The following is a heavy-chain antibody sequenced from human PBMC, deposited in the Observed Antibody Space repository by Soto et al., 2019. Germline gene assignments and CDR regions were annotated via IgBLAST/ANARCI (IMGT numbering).Heavy chain of an antibody. J-gene: IGHJ4*02. Sequence: GGSLSLSCAAAGFTFNIYAMNWVRQAAGKGLEWVSGISGSGATTYYADSVKGRFTISRDNSKNTLYLQMNSLGAGDTAVYYCAKDPEVVVTAPDYWGQGTLVTVSS. CDR1: GFTFNIYA. D-gene: IGHD2-21*02. V-gene: IGHV3-23*01. CDR3: AKDPEVVVTAPDY. CDR2: ISGSGATT.